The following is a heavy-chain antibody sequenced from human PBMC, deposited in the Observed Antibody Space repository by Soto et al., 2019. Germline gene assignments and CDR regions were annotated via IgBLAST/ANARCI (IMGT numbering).Heavy chain of an antibody. CDR3: ARWRELGVWFDP. V-gene: IGHV1-46*01. J-gene: IGHJ5*02. CDR1: GYTFTSYY. Sequence: QVQLVQSGAEVKKPGASVKVSCKASGYTFTSYYMHWVRQAPGQGLEWMGIINPSGGSTSYAQKFPGRVTITRDTSTSTVYMELSSLRSEDTAVYYCARWRELGVWFDPWGQGTLVTVSS. D-gene: IGHD1-26*01. CDR2: INPSGGST.